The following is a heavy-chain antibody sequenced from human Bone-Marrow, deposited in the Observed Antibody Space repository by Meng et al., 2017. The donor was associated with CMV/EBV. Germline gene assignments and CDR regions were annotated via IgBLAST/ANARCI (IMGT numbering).Heavy chain of an antibody. V-gene: IGHV4-59*01. Sequence: SETLSLTCSVSGGSISSYYWSWIRQSPGKGLEWIGYIYYSGSTNYNPSLKDRVTISVDTSKNQFSLNLTSVTTADTALYYCARGSGNSWYYGMDVWGQGTSVTVSS. CDR1: GGSISSYY. CDR3: ARGSGNSWYYGMDV. D-gene: IGHD6-13*01. CDR2: IYYSGST. J-gene: IGHJ6*02.